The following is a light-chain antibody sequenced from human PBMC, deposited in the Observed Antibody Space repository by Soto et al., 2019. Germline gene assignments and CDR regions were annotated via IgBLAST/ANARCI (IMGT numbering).Light chain of an antibody. CDR2: GAS. V-gene: IGKV3-20*01. CDR1: QSVSSSY. J-gene: IGKJ1*01. CDR3: QQYYNWPRT. Sequence: EIVLTQSPGTLSLSPGERATLSCRASQSVSSSYLAWYQQKPGQAPRLLIYGASSRATGIPDRFSGSGSGTDFTLTISSLQSEDFAVYYCQQYYNWPRTFGQGTKVEI.